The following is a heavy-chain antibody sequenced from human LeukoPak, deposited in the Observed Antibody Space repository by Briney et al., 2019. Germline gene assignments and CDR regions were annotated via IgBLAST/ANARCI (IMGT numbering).Heavy chain of an antibody. CDR3: ARAVGVFCSSTSCHWFDP. V-gene: IGHV4-30-4*08. CDR2: IYYSGST. D-gene: IGHD2-2*01. Sequence: SETLSLTCTVSGGSLSSGDYYWSWVRQPPGRGLEWLGYIYYSGSTYYNPSLKSRVTISIDTSKNQFSLKLSSVTAADTAVYYCARAVGVFCSSTSCHWFDPWGQGTLVTVSS. CDR1: GGSLSSGDYY. J-gene: IGHJ5*02.